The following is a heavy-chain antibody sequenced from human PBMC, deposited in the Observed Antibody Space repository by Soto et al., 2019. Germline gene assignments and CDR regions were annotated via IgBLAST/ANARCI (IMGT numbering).Heavy chain of an antibody. J-gene: IGHJ4*02. CDR2: IYSGGST. CDR3: ARGTGYGDLEKYFDY. V-gene: IGHV3-66*01. CDR1: GFTVSSNY. D-gene: IGHD4-17*01. Sequence: GGSLRLSCAASGFTVSSNYMSWVRQAPGKGLEWVSVIYSGGSTYYADSVKGRFTISRDNSKNTLYLQMNSLRAEDTAVYYCARGTGYGDLEKYFDYWGQGTLVTVSS.